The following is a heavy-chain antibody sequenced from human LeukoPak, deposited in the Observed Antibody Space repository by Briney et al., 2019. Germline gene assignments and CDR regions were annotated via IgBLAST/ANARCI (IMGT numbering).Heavy chain of an antibody. Sequence: GGSLRLSCAASGFTFSSYGMHWVCQAPGKGLEWVAFIRYDGSNKYYADSVKGRFTISRDNSKNTLYLQMNSLRAEDTAVYYCAKDPLYYDFWSGYSSHFDYWGQGTLVTVSS. D-gene: IGHD3-3*01. J-gene: IGHJ4*02. CDR3: AKDPLYYDFWSGYSSHFDY. CDR1: GFTFSSYG. V-gene: IGHV3-30*02. CDR2: IRYDGSNK.